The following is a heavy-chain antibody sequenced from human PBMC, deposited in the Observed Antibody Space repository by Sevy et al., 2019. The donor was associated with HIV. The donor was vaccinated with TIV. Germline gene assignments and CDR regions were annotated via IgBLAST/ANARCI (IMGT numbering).Heavy chain of an antibody. V-gene: IGHV1-8*02. CDR3: ASGGSGDVWNYGYYYYGMDV. Sequence: ASVKVSCKASGETFSTYDINWVRQAPGQGLEWMGWMSPKSGSTGFAQKFRGRLTMTRDTSINTAYMELSSLRSEDTAVYYCASGGSGDVWNYGYYYYGMDVWGQGTTVTVSS. CDR1: GETFSTYD. CDR2: MSPKSGST. D-gene: IGHD3-3*01. J-gene: IGHJ6*02.